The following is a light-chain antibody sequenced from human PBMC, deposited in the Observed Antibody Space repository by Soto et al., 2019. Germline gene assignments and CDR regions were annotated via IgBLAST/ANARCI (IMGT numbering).Light chain of an antibody. CDR2: DVN. V-gene: IGLV2-11*01. Sequence: QSALTQPRSVSGSPGQSVTISCTGTSSDVGNYNYVSWYQQHPGKAPKLMIYDVNKRPSGVPDRFSGSKSGNTASLTISGLQTEDEADYYCCSYAGSYTWLFGGGTKLTVL. CDR1: SSDVGNYNY. CDR3: CSYAGSYTWL. J-gene: IGLJ3*02.